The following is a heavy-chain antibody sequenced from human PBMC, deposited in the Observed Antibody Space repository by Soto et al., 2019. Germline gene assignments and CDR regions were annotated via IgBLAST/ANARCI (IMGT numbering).Heavy chain of an antibody. Sequence: EVQLVESGGGLIQPGGSLRLSCAVSGFTVSNNYMSWVRQAPGKGLEGVSVIYSGGYTAYGDSVKGRFTISRDNSKNTLILQKKSRGADSPAVVSWGGPPGGGGYWGQGTLVTVSS. D-gene: IGHD3-10*01. CDR1: GFTVSNNY. CDR3: GGPPGGGGY. CDR2: IYSGGYT. V-gene: IGHV3-53*01. J-gene: IGHJ4*02.